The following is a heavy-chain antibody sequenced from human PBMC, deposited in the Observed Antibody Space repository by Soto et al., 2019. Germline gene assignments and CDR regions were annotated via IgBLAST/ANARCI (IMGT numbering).Heavy chain of an antibody. CDR3: AQTSNTGRTAYYSGMAV. D-gene: IGHD1-1*01. V-gene: IGHV3-30*18. CDR1: GFTFNDYG. Sequence: GGSLRLSCAASGFTFNDYGMHWVRQAPGKGLEWVAVIAYDGDNKFYADPVKGRFTISKDTSKNILFLEMNSLRAEDTAVYYCAQTSNTGRTAYYSGMAVWGPGTTVTVCS. CDR2: IAYDGDNK. J-gene: IGHJ6*02.